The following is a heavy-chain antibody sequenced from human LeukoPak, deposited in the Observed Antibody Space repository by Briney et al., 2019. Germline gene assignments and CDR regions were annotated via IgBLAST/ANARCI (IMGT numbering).Heavy chain of an antibody. Sequence: SETLSLPCTVSGGSISSSSYFWGWIRQPPGKGLEWIGSIYYSGSTYYNPSLKSRVTISLDTSKNQFSLRLSSATAADTAVYYCARSHGSYFDYWGQGTLVTVSS. J-gene: IGHJ4*02. CDR1: GGSISSSSYF. V-gene: IGHV4-39*07. CDR3: ARSHGSYFDY. CDR2: IYYSGST. D-gene: IGHD1-26*01.